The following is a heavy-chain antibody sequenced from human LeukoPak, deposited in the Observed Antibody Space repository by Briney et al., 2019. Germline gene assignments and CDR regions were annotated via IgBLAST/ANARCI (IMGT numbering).Heavy chain of an antibody. D-gene: IGHD3-10*02. Sequence: SETLSLTCTVSGDSIDSGNSHWTWIRQPPGKGLEWLGSVYDSWNNYYNPSLESRITMSVDTSKNQYSLELSSVIAADTAVYYCASYFVGNGGRGYWGQGALVTVSS. V-gene: IGHV4-30-4*01. CDR2: VYDSWNN. CDR1: GDSIDSGNSH. J-gene: IGHJ4*02. CDR3: ASYFVGNGGRGY.